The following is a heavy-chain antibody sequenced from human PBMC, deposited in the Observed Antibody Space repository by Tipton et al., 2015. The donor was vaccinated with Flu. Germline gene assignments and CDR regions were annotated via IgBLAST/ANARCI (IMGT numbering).Heavy chain of an antibody. CDR2: IDYSGST. CDR1: GGSISNSSYY. CDR3: AGDQSQAPYYGFWCGYYPPWWFDP. Sequence: TLSLTCTVSGGSISNSSYYWGWIRQPPGKGLEWIGSIDYSGSTYYNPSLKIRVTISVDTSKNQFTLKLSSVTAADTAVYYCAGDQSQAPYYGFWCGYYPPWWFDPWGQGTLVTGPS. D-gene: IGHD3-3*01. J-gene: IGHJ5*02. V-gene: IGHV4-39*06.